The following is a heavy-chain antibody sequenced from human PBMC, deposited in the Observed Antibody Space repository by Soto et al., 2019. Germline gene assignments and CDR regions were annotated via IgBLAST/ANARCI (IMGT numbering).Heavy chain of an antibody. CDR1: GLTFSSYS. CDR3: ARNYYDSSEYYFDY. V-gene: IGHV3-21*01. CDR2: ISSSSSYI. J-gene: IGHJ4*02. Sequence: EVQLVESGGGLVKPGGSLRLSCAASGLTFSSYSMNWVRQAPGKGLEWVSSISSSSSYIYYADSVKGRFTISRDNAKNSLYLQMNSLRAEDTAVYYCARNYYDSSEYYFDYWGQGTLVTVSS. D-gene: IGHD3-22*01.